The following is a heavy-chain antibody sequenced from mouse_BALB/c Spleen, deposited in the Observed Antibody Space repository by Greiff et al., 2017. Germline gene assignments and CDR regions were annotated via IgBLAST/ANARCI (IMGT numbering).Heavy chain of an antibody. D-gene: IGHD2-3*01. CDR2: IRNKANGYTT. J-gene: IGHJ3*01. Sequence: EVKLMESGGGLVQPGGSLRLSCATSGFTFTDYYMSWVRQPPGKALEWLGFIRNKANGYTTEYSASVKGRFTISRDNSQSILYLQMNTLRAEDSATHYCARAIYDGYYVAYWGQGTLVTVSA. CDR3: ARAIYDGYYVAY. CDR1: GFTFTDYY. V-gene: IGHV7-3*02.